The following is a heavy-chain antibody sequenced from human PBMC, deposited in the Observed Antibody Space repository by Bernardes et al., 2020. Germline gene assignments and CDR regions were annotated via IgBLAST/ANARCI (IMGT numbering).Heavy chain of an antibody. V-gene: IGHV4-59*01. CDR1: GGSISSYY. Sequence: LTCTVSGGSISSYYWSWIRQPPGKGLEYIGYIYSSGSTNYNPSLKSRVTISVDTSKNQFSLKLSSVTAADTAVYYCARVALGVVVPAALYYFDYWGQGTLVTVSS. CDR3: ARVALGVVVPAALYYFDY. J-gene: IGHJ4*02. D-gene: IGHD2-2*01. CDR2: IYSSGST.